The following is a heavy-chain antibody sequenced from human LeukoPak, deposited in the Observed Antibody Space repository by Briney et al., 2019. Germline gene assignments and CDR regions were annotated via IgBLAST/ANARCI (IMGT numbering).Heavy chain of an antibody. CDR1: GFTFSSYG. J-gene: IGHJ4*02. CDR3: AKGVNLVGATDFGY. V-gene: IGHV3-30*18. D-gene: IGHD1-26*01. CDR2: ISYDGSNK. Sequence: QPGGSLRLSCAASGFTFSSYGMHWVRQAPGKGLEWVAVISYDGSNKYYADSVKGRFTISRDNSKNTLYLQMNSLRAEDTAVYYCAKGVNLVGATDFGYWGQGTLVTVSS.